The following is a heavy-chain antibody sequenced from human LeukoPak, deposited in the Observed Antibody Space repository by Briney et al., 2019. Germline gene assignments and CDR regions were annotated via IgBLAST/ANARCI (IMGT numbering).Heavy chain of an antibody. Sequence: ASVKVSCKASGYTFTSYYMHWVRQAPGQGLEWMGWINPNSGGTNYAQKFQGRVTMTRDTSISTAYMELSRLRSDDTAVYYCARELDPYCGGDCYPSDFDYWGQGTLVTVSS. D-gene: IGHD2-21*02. V-gene: IGHV1-2*02. CDR2: INPNSGGT. CDR3: ARELDPYCGGDCYPSDFDY. J-gene: IGHJ4*02. CDR1: GYTFTSYY.